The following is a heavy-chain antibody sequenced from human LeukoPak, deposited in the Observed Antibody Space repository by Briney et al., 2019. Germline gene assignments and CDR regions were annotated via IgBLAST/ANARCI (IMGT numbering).Heavy chain of an antibody. D-gene: IGHD3-3*01. CDR3: ARDFSYWSTREWYYFDF. CDR2: INPNSGGT. J-gene: IGHJ4*02. Sequence: ASVKVSCKASGYTFNGYYMHWVRQAPGQGPEWMGWINPNSGGTNYAQQFQGRVTMTRDTSINTAYMELSRLTPDDTAVYYCARDFSYWSTREWYYFDFWGQGTLVTVSS. V-gene: IGHV1-2*02. CDR1: GYTFNGYY.